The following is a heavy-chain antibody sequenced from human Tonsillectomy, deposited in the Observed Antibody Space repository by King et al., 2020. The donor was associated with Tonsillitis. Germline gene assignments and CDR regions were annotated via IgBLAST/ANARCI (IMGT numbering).Heavy chain of an antibody. V-gene: IGHV4-34*01. J-gene: IGHJ4*02. CDR3: ARVGGSYWSDSDY. D-gene: IGHD1-26*01. Sequence: VQLQQWGAGLLKPSETLSLTCAVYGGSFSGYYWSWIRQPPGKGLEWIGEINHSGSTNYNPSLKSRVTISVDTSKNQFSLKLSSVTAADTAVYYCARVGGSYWSDSDYWGQGTLVTVSS. CDR1: GGSFSGYY. CDR2: INHSGST.